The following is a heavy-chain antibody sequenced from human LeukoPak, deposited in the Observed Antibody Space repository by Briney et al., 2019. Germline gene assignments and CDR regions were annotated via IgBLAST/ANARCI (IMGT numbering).Heavy chain of an antibody. CDR2: ISGSSRTI. CDR3: ARFGGSGRGQIDC. D-gene: IGHD1-26*01. V-gene: IGHV3-48*01. J-gene: IGHJ4*02. Sequence: GGSLRLSCAASGFTFSRYSMNWVRQAPGKGLEWVSYISGSSRTIYYADSVKGRFTISRDNAKNSVFLQMNSLRVEDTAVYYCARFGGSGRGQIDCWGQGTLVTVSS. CDR1: GFTFSRYS.